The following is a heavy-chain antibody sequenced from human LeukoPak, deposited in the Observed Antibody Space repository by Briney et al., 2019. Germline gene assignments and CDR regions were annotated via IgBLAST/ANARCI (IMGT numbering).Heavy chain of an antibody. CDR1: GFTVSTNY. CDR3: ARRYCSTTTCFYYMDV. D-gene: IGHD2-2*01. J-gene: IGHJ6*03. CDR2: IYSGGST. Sequence: GGSLRLSCAASGFTVSTNYMSWVRQAPGKGLEWVSVIYSGGSTYYADSVKGRFTISRDNSKNTLYLQMNSLRAEDTAVYYCARRYCSTTTCFYYMDVWGKGTTVTVSS. V-gene: IGHV3-53*01.